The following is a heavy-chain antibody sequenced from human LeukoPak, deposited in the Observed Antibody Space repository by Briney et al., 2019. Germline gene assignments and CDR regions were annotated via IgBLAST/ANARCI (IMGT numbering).Heavy chain of an antibody. CDR2: INPNSGGT. Sequence: ASVKVSCKASGYTFTGYYMHWVRQAPGQGLEWMGWINPNSGGTNYAQKFQGWVTMTRDTSISTAYMELSRLRSDDTAVYYCARERSITMVRGPYWYFDLWGRGTLVTVSS. D-gene: IGHD3-10*01. V-gene: IGHV1-2*04. CDR1: GYTFTGYY. CDR3: ARERSITMVRGPYWYFDL. J-gene: IGHJ2*01.